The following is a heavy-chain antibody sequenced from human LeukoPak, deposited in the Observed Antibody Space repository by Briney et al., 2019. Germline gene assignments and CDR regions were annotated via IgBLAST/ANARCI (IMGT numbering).Heavy chain of an antibody. CDR2: IYYSGST. V-gene: IGHV4-61*01. J-gene: IGHJ3*02. CDR1: GGSVSSGSHY. CDR3: ARERYYDSSGYSRAGGAFDI. D-gene: IGHD3-22*01. Sequence: SETLSLTCTVSGGSVSSGSHYWSWIRQPPGKGLEWIGYIYYSGSTNYNPSLKSRVTISVDTSKNQFSLKLSSVTAADTAVYYCARERYYDSSGYSRAGGAFDIWGQGTMVTVSS.